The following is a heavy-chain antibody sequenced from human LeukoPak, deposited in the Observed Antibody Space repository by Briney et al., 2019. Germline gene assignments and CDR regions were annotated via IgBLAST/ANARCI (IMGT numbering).Heavy chain of an antibody. J-gene: IGHJ4*02. Sequence: SETLSLTCTVSGGSISSYYWSWIRQPPGKGLEWIGYIYYSGSTNYNPSLKSRVTISVDTSKNQFSLKLSSVTAADTAVYYCARSMDDFWSGYYSNFDYWGQGTLVTVSS. D-gene: IGHD3-3*01. CDR1: GGSISSYY. CDR3: ARSMDDFWSGYYSNFDY. V-gene: IGHV4-59*01. CDR2: IYYSGST.